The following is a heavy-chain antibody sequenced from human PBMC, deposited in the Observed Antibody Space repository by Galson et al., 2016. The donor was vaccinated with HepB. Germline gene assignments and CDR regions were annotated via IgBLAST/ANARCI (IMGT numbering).Heavy chain of an antibody. D-gene: IGHD2/OR15-2a*01. Sequence: SLRLSCAASRFTFSIYTLNWVRQAPGRGLEWVSSISSGGDYIQYADSVKGRFTISRDNAKNSLYLQMNSLSVEDTAAYYCAREIGLDYWGQGTLVTVSS. J-gene: IGHJ4*02. V-gene: IGHV3-21*01. CDR1: RFTFSIYT. CDR3: AREIGLDY. CDR2: ISSGGDYI.